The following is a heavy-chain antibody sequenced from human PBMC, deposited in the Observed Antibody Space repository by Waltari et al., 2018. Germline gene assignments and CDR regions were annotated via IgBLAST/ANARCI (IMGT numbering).Heavy chain of an antibody. CDR3: ARDFNWGWDF. CDR1: GFTFSSNG. D-gene: IGHD7-27*01. CDR2: IKPDGSQQ. V-gene: IGHV3-7*03. Sequence: EVQLVDSGGGLVQPGGSLRLPCAASGFTFSSNGMSWVGQAPGGGLEWLANIKPDGSQQYYVDAVRGRFSISRDNAKNSLYLQLNSLRAEDTAIYYCARDFNWGWDFWGQGTLVTVSS. J-gene: IGHJ4*02.